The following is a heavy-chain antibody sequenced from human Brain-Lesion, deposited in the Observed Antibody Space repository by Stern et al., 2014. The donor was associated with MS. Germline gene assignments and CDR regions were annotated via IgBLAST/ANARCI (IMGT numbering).Heavy chain of an antibody. CDR3: ARGRVVPGFQYYATDV. D-gene: IGHD2-2*01. V-gene: IGHV4-61*02. Sequence: QVQLVESGPGLVKPSQTLSLSCTVSGGSISSGGYYWSWIRQPAGKGLEWIGRIFNSGSTRHNPSLKSRVTISIETSKKQFSLRLNSMTAADTAVYYCARGRVVPGFQYYATDVWGQGTTVIVSS. CDR2: IFNSGST. CDR1: GGSISSGGYY. J-gene: IGHJ6*02.